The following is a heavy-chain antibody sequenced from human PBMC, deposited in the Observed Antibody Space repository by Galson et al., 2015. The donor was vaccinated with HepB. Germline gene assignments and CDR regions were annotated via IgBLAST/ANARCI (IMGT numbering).Heavy chain of an antibody. D-gene: IGHD6-13*01. CDR1: GASFSGYY. CDR3: ARESYSSSTFDY. J-gene: IGHJ4*02. V-gene: IGHV4-34*01. Sequence: EPLSLTCAVYGASFSGYYWSWIRQPPGKGLEWIGEINNSGSTNYNPSLKSRVTISVDTSKNQFSLKLSSVTAADTAVYYCARESYSSSTFDYWGQGTLVTVSS. CDR2: INNSGST.